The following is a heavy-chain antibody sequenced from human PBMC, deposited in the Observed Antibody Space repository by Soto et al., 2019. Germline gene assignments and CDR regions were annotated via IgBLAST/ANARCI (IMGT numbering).Heavy chain of an antibody. Sequence: TLSPTCPVSAGSISRGGSYWSWIREHAGRGLEWLGFIYYSVSTYYNPSLKRRFPISLTPSNNQFSRKLSTVTAADTAVYYCARDRAGFFWSGRSDNSFDPWGQGTLVTVSS. CDR1: AGSISRGGSY. CDR3: ARDRAGFFWSGRSDNSFDP. V-gene: IGHV4-31*03. D-gene: IGHD3-3*01. CDR2: IYYSVST. J-gene: IGHJ5*02.